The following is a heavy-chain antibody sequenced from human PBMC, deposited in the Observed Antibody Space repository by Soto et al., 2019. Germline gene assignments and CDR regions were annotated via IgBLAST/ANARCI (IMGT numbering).Heavy chain of an antibody. CDR2: IWYDGSNK. CDR1: GFTFSSYG. CDR3: ARDERVSRGWCLYY. V-gene: IGHV3-33*01. Sequence: PGGSLRLSCAASGFTFSSYGMHWVRQAPGKGLEWVAVIWYDGSNKYYADSVKGRFTISRDNSKNTLYLQMNSLRAEDTAVYYCARDERVSRGWCLYYWGQGTLVTVSS. D-gene: IGHD6-19*01. J-gene: IGHJ4*02.